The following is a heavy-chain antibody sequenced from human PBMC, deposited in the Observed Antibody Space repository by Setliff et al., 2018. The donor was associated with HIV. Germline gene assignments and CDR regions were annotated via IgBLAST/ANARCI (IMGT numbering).Heavy chain of an antibody. CDR3: AKGDARGGYHYFAY. V-gene: IGHV3-23*01. CDR1: GFTFSNYA. D-gene: IGHD2-15*01. J-gene: IGHJ4*02. CDR2: ITQTGDNT. Sequence: GGSLRLSCVASGFTFSNYAMNWVRQAPGKGLEWVSGITQTGDNTYYADSVKGRFVISREKSKNTLYLQMNSLRAEDTAVYYCAKGDARGGYHYFAYWGQGTLVTAPQ.